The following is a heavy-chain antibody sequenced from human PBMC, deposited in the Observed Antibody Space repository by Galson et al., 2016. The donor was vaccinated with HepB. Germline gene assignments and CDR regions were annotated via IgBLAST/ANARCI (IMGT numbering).Heavy chain of an antibody. J-gene: IGHJ4*02. V-gene: IGHV3-33*01. D-gene: IGHD3-22*01. Sequence: SLRLSCAASGFTFSNYGMNWVRQAPGKGLEWVAGIRPDGSNEYYVDSVKGRFTVSRDNSKNILFLQMSGLSAEDTALYYCARDSGVVAPTFDHWGQGTLVTVSS. CDR2: IRPDGSNE. CDR1: GFTFSNYG. CDR3: ARDSGVVAPTFDH.